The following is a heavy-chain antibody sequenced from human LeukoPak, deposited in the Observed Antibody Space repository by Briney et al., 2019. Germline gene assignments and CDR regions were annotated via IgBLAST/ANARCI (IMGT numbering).Heavy chain of an antibody. J-gene: IGHJ5*02. CDR3: ATFSYAGNAGGSVGP. V-gene: IGHV3-30*03. CDR2: ISYDGSNT. D-gene: IGHD4-23*01. CDR1: GLTFSSYG. Sequence: GGSRRPSWAAAGLTFSSYGMNWVRQAQGKGLGWGAVISYDGSNTDYADSVKGRFTISRDNSKNTVYLQMNSLRAEDTAVYYCATFSYAGNAGGSVGPWGQGTLVTVSS.